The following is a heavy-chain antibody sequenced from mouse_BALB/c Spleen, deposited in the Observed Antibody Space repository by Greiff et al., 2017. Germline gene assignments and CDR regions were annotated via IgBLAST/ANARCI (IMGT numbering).Heavy chain of an antibody. V-gene: IGHV1-74*01. CDR3: AKGWLLRAMDY. CDR1: GYSFTSYW. Sequence: VKLQESGPQLVRPGASVKISCKASGYSFTSYWMHWVKQRPGQGLEWIGMIDPSDSETRLNQKFKDKATLTVDKSSSTAYMQLSSPTSEDSAVYYCAKGWLLRAMDYWGQGTSVTVSS. CDR2: IDPSDSET. D-gene: IGHD2-3*01. J-gene: IGHJ4*01.